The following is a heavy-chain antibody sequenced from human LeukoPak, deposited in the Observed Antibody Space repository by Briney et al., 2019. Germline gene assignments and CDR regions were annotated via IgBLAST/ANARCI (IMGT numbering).Heavy chain of an antibody. CDR1: GFTFNSYA. Sequence: GGSLRLSCAASGFTFNSYAMHWVRQAPGKGLEWVAVISYDGSNKNYADSVKGRFTISRDNSKNTLYVQMNSLRAEDTAVYYCARSFYGSGSYSGNYFDYWGQGTLVTVSS. J-gene: IGHJ4*02. V-gene: IGHV3-30*04. CDR2: ISYDGSNK. CDR3: ARSFYGSGSYSGNYFDY. D-gene: IGHD3-10*01.